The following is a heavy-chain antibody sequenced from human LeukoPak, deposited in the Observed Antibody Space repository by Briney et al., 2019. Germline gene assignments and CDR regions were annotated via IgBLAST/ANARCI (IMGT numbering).Heavy chain of an antibody. CDR2: FDPEDGET. J-gene: IGHJ4*02. CDR3: ATFHTLYDSQVRVVDY. V-gene: IGHV1-24*01. CDR1: GYTLTELS. D-gene: IGHD3-22*01. Sequence: GASVKVSCKVSGYTLTELSMHWVRQAPGKGPEWMGGFDPEDGETIYAQKFQGRVTMTEDTSTDTAYMELSSLRSEDTAVYYCATFHTLYDSQVRVVDYWGQGTLVTVSS.